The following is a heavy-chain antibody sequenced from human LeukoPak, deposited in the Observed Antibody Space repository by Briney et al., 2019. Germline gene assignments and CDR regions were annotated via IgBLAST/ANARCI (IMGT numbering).Heavy chain of an antibody. V-gene: IGHV3-23*01. CDR1: GFTFSTYW. CDR2: ISGSGDTT. D-gene: IGHD5-12*01. Sequence: GGSLRLSCAASGFTFSTYWMTWVRQAPGKGLEWVSIISGSGDTTFYAESVKGRFAISRDNSKNTLYLQMNSLRVEDTAVYYCAKDRGYDFSYGMDVWGQGTTVTVSS. J-gene: IGHJ6*02. CDR3: AKDRGYDFSYGMDV.